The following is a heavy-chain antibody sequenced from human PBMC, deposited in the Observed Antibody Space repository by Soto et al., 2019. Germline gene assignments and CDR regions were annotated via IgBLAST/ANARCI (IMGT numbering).Heavy chain of an antibody. J-gene: IGHJ5*02. CDR3: ARGQGVAVIESEDNWFDP. Sequence: SETLSLTCAVYGGSFSAYSWTWIRQPPGKGLEWIGEINHSGSTNYNPSLKSRVTLSVDTSKNQFSLNLRAVTAADTAVYYCARGQGVAVIESEDNWFDPWGQVTPVTVSS. CDR1: GGSFSAYS. CDR2: INHSGST. D-gene: IGHD6-19*01. V-gene: IGHV4-34*01.